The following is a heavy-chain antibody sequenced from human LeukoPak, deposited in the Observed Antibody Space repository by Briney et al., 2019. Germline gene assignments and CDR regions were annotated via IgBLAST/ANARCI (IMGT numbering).Heavy chain of an antibody. D-gene: IGHD3-10*01. CDR3: ARGSRDYYGSGSPDY. CDR2: ISYDGSNK. CDR1: GFTFSSYA. V-gene: IGHV3-30*04. J-gene: IGHJ4*02. Sequence: GRSLRLSCAASGFTFSSYAMHWVRQAPGKGLEWVAVISYDGSNKYYADSVKGRFTISRDNSKNTLYLQMNSLRAEDTAVYYCARGSRDYYGSGSPDYWGQGTLVTVSS.